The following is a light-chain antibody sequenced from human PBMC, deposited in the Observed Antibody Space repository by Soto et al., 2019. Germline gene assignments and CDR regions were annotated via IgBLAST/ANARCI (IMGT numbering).Light chain of an antibody. CDR2: EVS. J-gene: IGLJ3*02. V-gene: IGLV2-14*01. Sequence: QSVLTQPASVSGSPGQSITISCTGSSSEVGAYKYVSWFQQHPGKAPKLIIYEVSNRPSGVSDRFSGSKSGNTASLTISGRQAEDEADYHCSSYTTTTAWVCGGGTKVTVL. CDR3: SSYTTTTAWV. CDR1: SSEVGAYKY.